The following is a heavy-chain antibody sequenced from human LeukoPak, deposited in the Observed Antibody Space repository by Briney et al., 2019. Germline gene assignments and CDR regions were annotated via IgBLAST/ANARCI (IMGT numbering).Heavy chain of an antibody. D-gene: IGHD6-13*01. CDR3: ARDPDSSSWYDFDY. Sequence: GGSLRLSCAASGFTFSSYWMHWVRQAPGKGLVWVSRLNSDGSSTSYADSVKGRFTISRDNSKNTLYLQMNSLRAEDTAVYYCARDPDSSSWYDFDYWGQGTLVTVSS. J-gene: IGHJ4*02. CDR2: LNSDGSST. V-gene: IGHV3-74*01. CDR1: GFTFSSYW.